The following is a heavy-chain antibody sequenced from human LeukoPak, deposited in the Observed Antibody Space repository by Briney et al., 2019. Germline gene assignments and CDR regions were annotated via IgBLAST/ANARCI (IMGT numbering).Heavy chain of an antibody. CDR3: ARLRGGPAEVDY. CDR2: TYHSGST. V-gene: IGHV4-38-2*01. CDR1: GYSISSGYY. D-gene: IGHD3-10*01. Sequence: NTSETLSLTCAIPGYSISSGYYWGWIRQPPGKGLEWIGSTYHSGSTYYNPSLKSRVTISVDTSKNQFSLKLSSVTAADTAVYYCARLRGGPAEVDYWGQGTLVTVSS. J-gene: IGHJ4*02.